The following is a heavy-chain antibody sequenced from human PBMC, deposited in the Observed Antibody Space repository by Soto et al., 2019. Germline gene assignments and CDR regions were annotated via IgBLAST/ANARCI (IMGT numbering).Heavy chain of an antibody. J-gene: IGHJ6*02. V-gene: IGHV1-2*02. CDR1: GYTFTGYY. CDR3: ARQPTVTNFPYYYYGMDV. CDR2: INPKSGDT. D-gene: IGHD4-17*01. Sequence: ASVKVSCKASGYTFTGYYIQWVRQAPGQGLEWMGWINPKSGDTNFAQNFQGRVTMTRDTSFSTVYMELSRLRSDDTAVYYCARQPTVTNFPYYYYGMDVWGQGTTVTVSS.